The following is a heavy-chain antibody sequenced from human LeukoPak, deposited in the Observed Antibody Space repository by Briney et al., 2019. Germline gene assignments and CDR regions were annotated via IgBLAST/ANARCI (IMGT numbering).Heavy chain of an antibody. CDR2: ISSTGSTI. J-gene: IGHJ3*02. V-gene: IGHV3-48*03. CDR1: GFTFSSYE. Sequence: PGGSLRLSCAASGFTFSSYEMNWVRQAPGKGLEWVSHISSTGSTIYYADSVKGRFSISRDNAKNSLYLQMNSLRVEDTALYYCARGWDNGRHFDIWGQGTMVTVSS. CDR3: ARGWDNGRHFDI. D-gene: IGHD1-26*01.